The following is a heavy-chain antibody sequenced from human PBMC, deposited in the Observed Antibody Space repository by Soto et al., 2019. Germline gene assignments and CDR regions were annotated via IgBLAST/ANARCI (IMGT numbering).Heavy chain of an antibody. J-gene: IGHJ3*02. CDR3: ARGAGTTFDAFDI. CDR2: INHSGST. Sequence: SETLYLTCAVYGGSFSGYYWSWIRQPPGKGLEWIGEINHSGSTNYNPSLKSRVTISVDTSKNQFSLKLSSVTAADTAVYYCARGAGTTFDAFDIWGQGTMVTVSS. CDR1: GGSFSGYY. D-gene: IGHD1-7*01. V-gene: IGHV4-34*01.